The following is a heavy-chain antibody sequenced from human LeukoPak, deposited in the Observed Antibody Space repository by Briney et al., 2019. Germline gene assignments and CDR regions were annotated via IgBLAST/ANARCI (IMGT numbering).Heavy chain of an antibody. J-gene: IGHJ5*02. CDR3: ARWVGATTGPHWFDP. CDR2: IYHSGST. Sequence: SQTLSLTCAVSGGSISSGGYSWSWIRQPPGKGLEWIGYIYHSGSTNYNPSLKSRVTISVDTSKNQFSLKLSSVTAADTAVYYCARWVGATTGPHWFDPWGQGTLVTVSS. CDR1: GGSISSGGYS. V-gene: IGHV4-30-2*01. D-gene: IGHD1-26*01.